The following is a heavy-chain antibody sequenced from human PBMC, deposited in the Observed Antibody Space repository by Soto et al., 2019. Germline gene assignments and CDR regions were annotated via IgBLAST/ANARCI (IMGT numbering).Heavy chain of an antibody. V-gene: IGHV1-8*01. CDR1: GYTFINYD. J-gene: IGHJ2*01. Sequence: QLQLLQSAAEVKKPGASVKVSCEGSGYTFINYDICWVRQAAGQGLEWMGWMNANSGNTGYAQKFEGRFSMTRETSIGTAYMALSSMTSGDAAVYYCARRRRYSISPDSWYLDRWGRGYLLTVSS. D-gene: IGHD3-3*02. CDR3: ARRRRYSISPDSWYLDR. CDR2: MNANSGNT.